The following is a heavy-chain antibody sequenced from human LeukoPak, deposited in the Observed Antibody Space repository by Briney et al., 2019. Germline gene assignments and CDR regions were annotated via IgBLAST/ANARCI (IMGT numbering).Heavy chain of an antibody. J-gene: IGHJ4*02. V-gene: IGHV4-59*02. Sequence: SETLSLTCTVSDASVKGYYWSWIRQPPGKGLEWIGYIHYTGNTDYNPSLTSRVTMSVDTSKNQFSLMLTSVTAADTAVYYCARGYGSGSYNNFNQWGQGLLVAVSS. D-gene: IGHD3-10*01. CDR2: IHYTGNT. CDR3: ARGYGSGSYNNFNQ. CDR1: DASVKGYY.